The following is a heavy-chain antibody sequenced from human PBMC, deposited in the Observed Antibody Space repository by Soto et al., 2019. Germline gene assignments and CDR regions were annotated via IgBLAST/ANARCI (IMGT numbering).Heavy chain of an antibody. J-gene: IGHJ3*02. Sequence: GSLRLSCTASGSSFGDYAMSWFRQAPGKGLEWVGLIRGKTFGETTEYAASVKGRFTISKDDSKTIAYLQLNSLNSDDTAVYYCTRGGIVATIGYAFDIWGQGTMVT. CDR3: TRGGIVATIGYAFDI. D-gene: IGHD5-12*01. CDR1: GSSFGDYA. CDR2: IRGKTFGETT. V-gene: IGHV3-49*03.